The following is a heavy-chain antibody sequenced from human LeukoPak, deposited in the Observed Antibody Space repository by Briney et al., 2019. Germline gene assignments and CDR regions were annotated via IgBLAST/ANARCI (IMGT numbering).Heavy chain of an antibody. J-gene: IGHJ4*02. V-gene: IGHV3-23*01. CDR3: ARDRDDSSGVGYFDY. D-gene: IGHD3-22*01. CDR1: RFTFSIYA. CDR2: ISGSGGGGTT. Sequence: GGSLRLSCAASRFTFSIYAMSWVRQAPGKGLEWVSGISGSGGGGTTYYTDSVKGRFTISRDNSKNTLYLQMNSLRAEDTAVYYCARDRDDSSGVGYFDYWGQGTLVTVSS.